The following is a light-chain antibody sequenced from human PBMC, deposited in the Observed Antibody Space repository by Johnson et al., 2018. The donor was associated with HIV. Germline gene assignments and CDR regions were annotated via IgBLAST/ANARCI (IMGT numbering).Light chain of an antibody. J-gene: IGLJ1*01. CDR2: ENN. V-gene: IGLV1-51*02. Sequence: SVLTQPPSVSAAPGQKVTISCSGSSSNIGNNYVSWYQQLPGTAPKLLIYENNKRPSGIPDRFSGSKSGPSATLGLTGLQTGDEADYYCETWDTSLSAGVFGTGTKVTVL. CDR3: ETWDTSLSAGV. CDR1: SSNIGNNY.